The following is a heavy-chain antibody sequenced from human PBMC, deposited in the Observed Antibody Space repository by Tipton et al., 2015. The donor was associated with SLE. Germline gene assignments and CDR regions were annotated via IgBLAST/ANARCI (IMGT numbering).Heavy chain of an antibody. CDR2: IYYSGST. J-gene: IGHJ4*02. CDR3: ARGQGSGYFDY. V-gene: IGHV4-31*03. Sequence: TLSLTCTVSGGSISSGGYYWSWIRQHPGKGLEWIGYIYYSGSTYYNPSLRSRVTISVDTSKNQFSLKLSSVTAADTAVYYCARGQGSGYFDYWGQGTLVTVSS. CDR1: GGSISSGGYY.